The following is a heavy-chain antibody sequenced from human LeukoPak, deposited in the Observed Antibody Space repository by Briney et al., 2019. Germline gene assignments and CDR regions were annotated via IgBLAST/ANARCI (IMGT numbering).Heavy chain of an antibody. CDR1: GFSFSSYS. V-gene: IGHV3-21*01. J-gene: IGHJ4*02. Sequence: GGSLRLSCAASGFSFSSYSMSWVRQAPGKGLEWVSPISSSSSNIYYADSVKGRFTISRDNAKNSLYLQMNSLRAEDRAVCYCARDRRGRRDYWGQGTLVTVSS. D-gene: IGHD2-15*01. CDR2: ISSSSSNI. CDR3: ARDRRGRRDY.